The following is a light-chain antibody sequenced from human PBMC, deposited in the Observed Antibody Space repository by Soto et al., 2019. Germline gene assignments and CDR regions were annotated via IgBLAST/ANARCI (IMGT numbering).Light chain of an antibody. CDR3: QQLNGYQLA. V-gene: IGKV1-9*01. Sequence: DIQLTQSPSFLSAFVGDTVTITCRASQAMSTYLAWYQQKPGKVPKLLIRSASTLQSGVPPRFSGGGSGTEFTLTISTLQPDDSSIYYCQQLNGYQLAFGGETNVEIK. J-gene: IGKJ4*01. CDR1: QAMSTY. CDR2: SAS.